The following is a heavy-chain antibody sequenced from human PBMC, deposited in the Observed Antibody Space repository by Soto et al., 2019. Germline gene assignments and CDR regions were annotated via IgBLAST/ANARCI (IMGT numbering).Heavy chain of an antibody. D-gene: IGHD2-21*01. CDR2: IYYSGST. Sequence: PSETLSLTCTVSGGSISSYYWSWIRQPPGKGLEWIGYIYYSGSTNYNPSLKSRVTISVDTSKNQFSLKLSSVTAADTAVYYCARHTGVVGYFDYWGQGTLVTVSS. V-gene: IGHV4-59*08. J-gene: IGHJ4*02. CDR1: GGSISSYY. CDR3: ARHTGVVGYFDY.